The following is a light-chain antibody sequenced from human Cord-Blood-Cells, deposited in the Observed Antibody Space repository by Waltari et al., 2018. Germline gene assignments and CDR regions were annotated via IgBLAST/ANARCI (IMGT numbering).Light chain of an antibody. CDR2: DVS. V-gene: IGLV2-11*01. CDR3: CSYAGSYTWV. CDR1: SSDVGGYNY. J-gene: IGLJ3*02. Sequence: QSALTQPRSVSGSPGQSVTISCTGNSSDVGGYNYVSWYQQHPGKAPKLMIYDVSKRPSGAPDPFSCSKSGNTASLTISGLHAEDEADYYCCSYAGSYTWVFGGGTKLTVL.